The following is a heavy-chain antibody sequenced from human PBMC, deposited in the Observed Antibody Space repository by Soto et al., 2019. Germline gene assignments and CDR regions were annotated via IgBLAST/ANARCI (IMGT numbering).Heavy chain of an antibody. D-gene: IGHD6-13*01. J-gene: IGHJ5*02. V-gene: IGHV3-23*01. CDR1: GFTFTSYA. Sequence: GGSLRLSCAASGFTFTSYAMSWVRQAQGKGLEWVSGVNTPGGNTYYADSVKGRFTISRDNSKNIVYLQMNSLRAEDTAVYYRARGAAAAGTDWFDAWGQGTPVTVSS. CDR3: ARGAAAAGTDWFDA. CDR2: VNTPGGNT.